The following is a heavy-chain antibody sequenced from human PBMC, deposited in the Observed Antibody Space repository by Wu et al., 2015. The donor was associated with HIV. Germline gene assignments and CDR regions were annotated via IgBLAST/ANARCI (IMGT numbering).Heavy chain of an antibody. D-gene: IGHD3-22*01. CDR3: ASGAPDYYDSSGYYYGLDY. V-gene: IGHV1-69*12. Sequence: QVQLVQSGAEVKKPGSSVKVSCKASGGTFSSYAISWVRQAPGQGLEWMGGIIPIFGTANYAQKFQGRVTITADESTSTAYMELSSLRSEDTAVYYCASGAPDYYDSSGYYYGLDYWGPGEPLVTVSS. J-gene: IGHJ4*02. CDR1: GGTFSSYA. CDR2: IIPIFGTA.